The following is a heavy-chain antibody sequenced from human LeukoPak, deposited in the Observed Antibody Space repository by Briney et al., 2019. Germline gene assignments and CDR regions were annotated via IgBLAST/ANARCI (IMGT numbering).Heavy chain of an antibody. CDR2: ISGSGGST. Sequence: GGSLRLSCVASGFTFSSYAMSWVRQAPGKGLEWVSAISGSGGSTYYADSVKGRFTISRDNSKNTLYLQMNSLRAEDTAVYYCAKGPPESGSYYRYFDYWGQGTLVTVSS. D-gene: IGHD1-26*01. CDR3: AKGPPESGSYYRYFDY. CDR1: GFTFSSYA. J-gene: IGHJ4*02. V-gene: IGHV3-23*01.